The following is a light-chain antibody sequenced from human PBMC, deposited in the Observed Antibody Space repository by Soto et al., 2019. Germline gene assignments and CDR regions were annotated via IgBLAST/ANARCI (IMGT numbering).Light chain of an antibody. CDR1: SGDVGGHDY. CDR3: SSHTNTHTVV. CDR2: NVN. J-gene: IGLJ2*01. Sequence: QSALTQVASVSGSPGQSITISCTGTSGDVGGHDYVSWYQQYPGKAPKLMIYNVNYRPSGVSNRFSGSKSGNPASLTISGLQAEDEANYYCSSHTNTHTVVFGGGTKLTVL. V-gene: IGLV2-14*03.